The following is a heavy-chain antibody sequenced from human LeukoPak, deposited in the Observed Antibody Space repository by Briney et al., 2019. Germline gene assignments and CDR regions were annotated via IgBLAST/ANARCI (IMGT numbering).Heavy chain of an antibody. CDR3: ARGGGYSYGPTYYYYGMDV. Sequence: GASVKVSCKASGYTFTSYYMHWVRQAPGQGLEWMGIINPSGGSTSYAQKFQGRVTMTRDTSTSTVCMELSSLRSEDTAVYYCARGGGYSYGPTYYYYGMDVWGKGTTVTVSS. D-gene: IGHD5-18*01. CDR1: GYTFTSYY. CDR2: INPSGGST. J-gene: IGHJ6*04. V-gene: IGHV1-46*01.